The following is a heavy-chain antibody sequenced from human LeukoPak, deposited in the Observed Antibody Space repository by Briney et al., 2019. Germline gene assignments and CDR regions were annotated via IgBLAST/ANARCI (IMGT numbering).Heavy chain of an antibody. D-gene: IGHD3-10*01. CDR1: GFTFSSYS. CDR3: ARDVSSGSPNYYYYYGMDV. CDR2: ISSSSSYI. V-gene: IGHV3-21*01. J-gene: IGHJ6*02. Sequence: GGSLRLSCAASGFTFSSYSMNWVRLAPGKGLEWVSSISSSSSYIYYADSVKGRFTISRDNAKNSLYLQMNGLRAEDTAVYYCARDVSSGSPNYYYYYGMDVWGQGTTVTVSS.